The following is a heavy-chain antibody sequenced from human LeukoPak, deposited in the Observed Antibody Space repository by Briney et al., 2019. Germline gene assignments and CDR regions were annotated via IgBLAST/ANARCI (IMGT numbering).Heavy chain of an antibody. CDR3: AKGGRSRWNQVDY. CDR2: ISSSSSTV. Sequence: GGSLRPSCAASGFTFSDYSMNWVRQAPGKGLEWVSYISSSSSTVYYADSVKGRFTISRDNSKNSLYLQMNSLRTEDTALYYCAKGGRSRWNQVDYWGQGTLVTVSS. D-gene: IGHD5-24*01. V-gene: IGHV3-48*04. J-gene: IGHJ4*02. CDR1: GFTFSDYS.